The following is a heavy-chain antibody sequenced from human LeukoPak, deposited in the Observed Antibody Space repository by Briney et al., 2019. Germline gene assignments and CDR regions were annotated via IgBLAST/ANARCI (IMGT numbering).Heavy chain of an antibody. Sequence: SETLSLTCTVSGGSISSYYWSWIRQPPGKGLEWIGYIYYSGSTNYNPSLKSRVTISVDTSKNQFSLKLSSVTAADTAVYYCARRSVYYGMDVWGQGTTVTVSS. J-gene: IGHJ6*02. CDR2: IYYSGST. V-gene: IGHV4-59*08. D-gene: IGHD2-15*01. CDR3: ARRSVYYGMDV. CDR1: GGSISSYY.